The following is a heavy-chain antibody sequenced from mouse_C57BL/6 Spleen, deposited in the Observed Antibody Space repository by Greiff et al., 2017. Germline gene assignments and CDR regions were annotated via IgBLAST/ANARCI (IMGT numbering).Heavy chain of an antibody. CDR2: IDPSDSET. CDR3: AREDYSNSLGYAMDY. CDR1: GYTFTSYW. Sequence: QVQLQQPGAELVRPGSSVKLSCKASGYTFTSYWMHWVKQRPIQGLEWIGNIDPSDSETHYNQKFKDKATLTVDKSSSTAYMQLSSLTSEDSAVYYCAREDYSNSLGYAMDYWGQGTSVTVSS. V-gene: IGHV1-52*01. D-gene: IGHD2-5*01. J-gene: IGHJ4*01.